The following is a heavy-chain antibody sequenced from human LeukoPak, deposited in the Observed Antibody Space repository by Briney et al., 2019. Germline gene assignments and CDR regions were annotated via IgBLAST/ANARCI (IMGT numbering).Heavy chain of an antibody. J-gene: IGHJ4*02. CDR3: ARNLIPEQLVLNF. D-gene: IGHD6-13*01. Sequence: PSETLSLTCIVSGGSISSSNSYWGWIRQPPGKGLEWIGYIYYTGSTNYNPSLKSRVTMSVDTSKNQFSLNLRSVTPEDTAVYYCARNLIPEQLVLNFWGQGTLVTVSS. CDR2: IYYTGST. CDR1: GGSISSSNSY. V-gene: IGHV4-61*05.